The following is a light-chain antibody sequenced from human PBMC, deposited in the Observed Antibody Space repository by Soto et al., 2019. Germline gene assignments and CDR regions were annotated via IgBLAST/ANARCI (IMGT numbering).Light chain of an antibody. CDR3: ISYTRSNTWV. CDR2: DVS. CDR1: SSDVGGYNY. V-gene: IGLV2-14*03. J-gene: IGLJ3*02. Sequence: QSALTQPASVSGSPGQSITISCTGTSSDVGGYNYVSWYQQHPGKAPKLMIYDVSNRPSGVSNRFSGSKSGNTASLTISGLQTEDEADYYCISYTRSNTWVFGGGTKLTVL.